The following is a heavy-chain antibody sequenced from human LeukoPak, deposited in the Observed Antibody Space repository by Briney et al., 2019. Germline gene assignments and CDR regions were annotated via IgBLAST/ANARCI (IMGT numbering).Heavy chain of an antibody. Sequence: GGSLRLSCAASGFTFSSYSMKWVRQAPGKGLEWVSSISSSSSYIYYADSVKGRFTISRDNAKNSLYLQMNSLRAEDTAVYYCAKGRAIEAFDIWGQGTMVTVSS. CDR2: ISSSSSYI. V-gene: IGHV3-21*01. CDR1: GFTFSSYS. J-gene: IGHJ3*02. CDR3: AKGRAIEAFDI. D-gene: IGHD3-22*01.